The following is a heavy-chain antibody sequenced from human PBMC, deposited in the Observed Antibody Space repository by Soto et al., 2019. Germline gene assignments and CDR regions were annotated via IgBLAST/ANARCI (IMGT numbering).Heavy chain of an antibody. D-gene: IGHD1-1*01. CDR1: GFTFSSYA. J-gene: IGHJ5*02. Sequence: EVQLVESGGGLVQPGGSLRLSCAASGFTFSSYAMNWVRQAPGKGLEWVSGVMSGGDKTSYADSVKGRVTISRDNSRNILFLQMNSLRAEDTAMYYCVRGRGTGRGFDPWGQGTLVTVSS. CDR2: VMSGGDKT. CDR3: VRGRGTGRGFDP. V-gene: IGHV3-23*04.